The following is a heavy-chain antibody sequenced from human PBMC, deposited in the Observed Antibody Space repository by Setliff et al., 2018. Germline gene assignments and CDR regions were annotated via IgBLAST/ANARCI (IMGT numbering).Heavy chain of an antibody. CDR1: GFTFSSYW. D-gene: IGHD3-22*01. CDR2: IKQDGSEK. V-gene: IGHV3-7*01. J-gene: IGHJ3*02. CDR3: ARYYDGGGYYDACDI. Sequence: PGGSLRLSCAASGFTFSSYWMSWVRQAPGKGLEWVANIKQDGSEKYYVDSVKGRFTISRDNAKNSLYLQLNSLRDEDTAVYYCARYYDGGGYYDACDIWGQGTMVTV.